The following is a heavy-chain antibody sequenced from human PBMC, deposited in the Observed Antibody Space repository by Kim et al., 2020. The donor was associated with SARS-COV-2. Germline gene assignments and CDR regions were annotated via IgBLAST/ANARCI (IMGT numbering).Heavy chain of an antibody. V-gene: IGHV3-7*03. Sequence: GGSLRLSCAASGFTFSSYWMSWVRQAPGKGLEWLANINEDGSEKYYVDSVKGRFTISRDNAKNSVYLQMNSLRAGAPAGNTGQAVAWPFDYWGQGTLGT. J-gene: IGHJ4*02. CDR1: GFTFSSYW. CDR2: INEDGSEK. CDR3: QAVAWPFDY.